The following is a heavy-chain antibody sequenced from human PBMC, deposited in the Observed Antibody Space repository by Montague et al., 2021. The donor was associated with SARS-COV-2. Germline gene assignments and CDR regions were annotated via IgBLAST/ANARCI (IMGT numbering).Heavy chain of an antibody. CDR2: IYYRGCT. CDR1: GGSINSSY. Sequence: SETLSLTCTVSGGSINSSYWSWIRQPPGKGLEWIGYIYYRGCTNYNPSLKSRVTISVDTSKNQFSLKLSSVTAADTAVYYCARAILKTYYDILTGYYKTPYGMDVWGQGTTVTVSS. V-gene: IGHV4-59*01. CDR3: ARAILKTYYDILTGYYKTPYGMDV. J-gene: IGHJ6*02. D-gene: IGHD3-9*01.